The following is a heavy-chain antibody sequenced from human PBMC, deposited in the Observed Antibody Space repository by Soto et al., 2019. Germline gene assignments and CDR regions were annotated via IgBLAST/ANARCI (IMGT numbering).Heavy chain of an antibody. D-gene: IGHD3-22*01. Sequence: SVKVSCKASGGTFSSYAISWVRQAPGQGLEWMGGIIPIFGTANYAQKFQGRVTITADESTSTAYMELSSLRSEDTAVYYCARDSGFLYGMDVWGQGTTVTVSS. CDR1: GGTFSSYA. V-gene: IGHV1-69*13. CDR2: IIPIFGTA. J-gene: IGHJ6*02. CDR3: ARDSGFLYGMDV.